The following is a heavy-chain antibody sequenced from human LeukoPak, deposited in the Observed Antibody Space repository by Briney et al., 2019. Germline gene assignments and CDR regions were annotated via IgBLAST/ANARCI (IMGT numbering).Heavy chain of an antibody. CDR2: ISGSGGST. J-gene: IGHJ5*02. Sequence: GGSLRLSCAASGFTFSSYAMSWVRQAPGKGLEWVSIISGSGGSTYYADSVKGRFTISRDNSKNTLYLQMNSLRAEDTAIYYCAKPYSGTILTGWFDPWGQGTLVTVSS. D-gene: IGHD3-9*01. CDR3: AKPYSGTILTGWFDP. V-gene: IGHV3-23*01. CDR1: GFTFSSYA.